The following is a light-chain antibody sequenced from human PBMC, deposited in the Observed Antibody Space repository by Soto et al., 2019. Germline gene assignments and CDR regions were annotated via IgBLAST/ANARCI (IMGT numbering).Light chain of an antibody. CDR1: SSDVGGYNY. V-gene: IGLV2-14*01. CDR2: DVT. CDR3: CSYTTSNTRQIV. Sequence: QSALTQPASVSGSPGQSITISCTGTSSDVGGYNYVSWYQQQPGKAPKFMIYDVTNRPSGVSNRFSGSKSGNTASLTISGLQAEGEDDYYCCSYTTSNTRQIVFGTGTKVTVL. J-gene: IGLJ1*01.